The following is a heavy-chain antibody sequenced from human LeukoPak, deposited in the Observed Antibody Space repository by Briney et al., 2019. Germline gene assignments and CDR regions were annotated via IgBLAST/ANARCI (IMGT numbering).Heavy chain of an antibody. CDR2: ISYDGSNK. D-gene: IGHD5-18*01. CDR1: GFTLSSYA. J-gene: IGHJ4*02. V-gene: IGHV3-30*04. CDR3: ARGGSAMDYFDY. Sequence: GGSLRLSCAASGFTLSSYAMHWVRQAPGKGLEWVAVISYDGSNKYYADSVKGRFTISRDNSKNTLYLQMNSLRAEDTAVYYCARGGSAMDYFDYWGQGTLVTVSS.